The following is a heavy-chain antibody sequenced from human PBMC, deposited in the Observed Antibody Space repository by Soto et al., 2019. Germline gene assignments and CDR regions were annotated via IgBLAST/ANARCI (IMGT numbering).Heavy chain of an antibody. CDR2: TYYRSKLYN. V-gene: IGHV6-1*01. CDR1: GDSVSSNSAA. Sequence: TLSLTCAISGDSVSSNSAAWNWIRQSPSRGLEWLGRTYYRSKLYNDYAVSVKSRITINPDTSKNQFSLQLNSVTPEDTAVYYCARDPFYGHGSWFDPWGQGTLVTVSS. D-gene: IGHD4-17*01. J-gene: IGHJ5*02. CDR3: ARDPFYGHGSWFDP.